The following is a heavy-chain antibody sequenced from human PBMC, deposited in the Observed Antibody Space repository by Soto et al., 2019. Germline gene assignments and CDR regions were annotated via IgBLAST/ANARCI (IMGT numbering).Heavy chain of an antibody. J-gene: IGHJ1*01. CDR1: GFTFSNAW. Sequence: GGSLRLSCAASGFTFSNAWMSWVRPAPGKGLEWVGRIKSKTDGGTTDYAAPVKGRFTISRDDSKNTLYLQMNSLKTEDTAVYYCTTQVAAAGAEYFQHWGQGPLVPVSS. CDR2: IKSKTDGGTT. CDR3: TTQVAAAGAEYFQH. D-gene: IGHD6-13*01. V-gene: IGHV3-15*01.